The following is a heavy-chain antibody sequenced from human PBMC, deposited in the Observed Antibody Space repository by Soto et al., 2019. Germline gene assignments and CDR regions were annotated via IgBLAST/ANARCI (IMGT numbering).Heavy chain of an antibody. V-gene: IGHV1-69*02. CDR2: IIPILGIA. CDR1: GGTFSSYT. J-gene: IGHJ6*02. D-gene: IGHD4-17*01. Sequence: SVKVSCKASGGTFSSYTISWVRQAPGQGLEWMGRIIPILGIANYAQKFQGRVTITADESTTTAYMELSSLRSEDTAVYYCARVGYGGNGEYGIDVWGQGTTVTVSS. CDR3: ARVGYGGNGEYGIDV.